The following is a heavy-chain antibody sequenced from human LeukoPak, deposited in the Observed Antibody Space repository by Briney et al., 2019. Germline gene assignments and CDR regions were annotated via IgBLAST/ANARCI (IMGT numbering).Heavy chain of an antibody. Sequence: ASVKVSCKASGYTFTGYYMHWVRQAPGQGLEWMGRINPNSGGTNYAQKFQGRVTMTRDTSISTAYMELSRLRSDDTAVYYCARADLRFLEWLYDYWGQGTLVTVSS. D-gene: IGHD3-3*01. CDR3: ARADLRFLEWLYDY. CDR1: GYTFTGYY. CDR2: INPNSGGT. V-gene: IGHV1-2*06. J-gene: IGHJ4*02.